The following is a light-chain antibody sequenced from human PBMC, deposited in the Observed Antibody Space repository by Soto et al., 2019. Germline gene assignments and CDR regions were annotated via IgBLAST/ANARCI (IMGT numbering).Light chain of an antibody. Sequence: DIQMTQSPSSLSASVGDRVTITCRASQSIRTSLNWYQQKPGKAPKLLIYGGFSLQSGAPSRFSGSGSGTDFTLTISSLQPEDFAVYYCQQRYSTPPTFGQGTKVEIK. CDR2: GGF. CDR1: QSIRTS. V-gene: IGKV1-39*01. CDR3: QQRYSTPPT. J-gene: IGKJ2*01.